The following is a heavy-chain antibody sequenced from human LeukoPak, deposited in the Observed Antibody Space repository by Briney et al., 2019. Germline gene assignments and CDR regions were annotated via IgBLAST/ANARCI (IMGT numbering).Heavy chain of an antibody. Sequence: GESLKISCKGPGYSFTSYWIGWVRQMPGKGLEWMGIIYPGDSDTRYSPSFQGQVTISADKSISTAYLQWSSLKASDTAMYYCARQGARYCSSTSCFGDPWGQGTLVTVSS. D-gene: IGHD2-2*01. CDR2: IYPGDSDT. J-gene: IGHJ5*02. CDR3: ARQGARYCSSTSCFGDP. V-gene: IGHV5-51*01. CDR1: GYSFTSYW.